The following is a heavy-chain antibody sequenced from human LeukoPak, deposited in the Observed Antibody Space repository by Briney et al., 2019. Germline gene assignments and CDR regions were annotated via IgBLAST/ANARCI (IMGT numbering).Heavy chain of an antibody. V-gene: IGHV3-48*03. D-gene: IGHD3-22*01. CDR1: GFTFSSYE. J-gene: IGHJ4*02. CDR3: ARYGLYFYDSSGYYFDY. Sequence: PGGSLRLSCAASGFTFSSYEMNWARQAPGKGLEWVSYISSSGSTIYYADSVKGRFTISGDNAKNSLYLQMNSLRAEDTAVYYCARYGLYFYDSSGYYFDYWGQGTLVTVSS. CDR2: ISSSGSTI.